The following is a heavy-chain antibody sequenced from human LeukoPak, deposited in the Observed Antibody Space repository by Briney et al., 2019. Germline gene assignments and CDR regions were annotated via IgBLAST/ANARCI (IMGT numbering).Heavy chain of an antibody. D-gene: IGHD2-15*01. CDR1: GFTFNNFA. CDR2: ISGTGSST. CDR3: ARDLRDREYFQH. J-gene: IGHJ1*01. Sequence: GGSLRLSCVASGFTFNNFAMNWVRQGPGEGLEWVSAISGTGSSTYYADSVKGRFTISRDNSKNSLYLQMNSLRAEDTAVYYCARDLRDREYFQHWGQGTLVTVSS. V-gene: IGHV3-23*01.